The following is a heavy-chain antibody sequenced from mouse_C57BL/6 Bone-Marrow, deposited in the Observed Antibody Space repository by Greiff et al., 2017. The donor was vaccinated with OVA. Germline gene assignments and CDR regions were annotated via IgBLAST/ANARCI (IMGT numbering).Heavy chain of an antibody. D-gene: IGHD2-1*01. J-gene: IGHJ4*01. CDR3: ARHLIYYNAMDY. V-gene: IGHV5-6*01. CDR1: GFTFSSYG. CDR2: ISSGGSYT. Sequence: EVQRVESGGDLVKPGGSLKLSCAASGFTFSSYGMSWVRQTPDKRLEWVATISSGGSYTYYPDSVKGRFTISRDNAKNTLYLQMSSLKSEDTAMYYCARHLIYYNAMDYWGQGTSVTVSS.